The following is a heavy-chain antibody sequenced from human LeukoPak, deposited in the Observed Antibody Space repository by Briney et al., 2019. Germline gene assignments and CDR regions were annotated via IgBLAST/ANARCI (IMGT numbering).Heavy chain of an antibody. CDR1: GFTFSSYG. D-gene: IGHD1-26*01. J-gene: IGHJ6*03. Sequence: GGTLRLSCSASGFTFSSYGMSWVRQAPGKGLEWVSAISDSGGSTFYTDSVKGRFTISRDNSKNTLFLQMNSLRPEDTALYYCARDYRYYYMDVWGKGTTVTVSS. CDR3: ARDYRYYYMDV. V-gene: IGHV3-23*01. CDR2: ISDSGGST.